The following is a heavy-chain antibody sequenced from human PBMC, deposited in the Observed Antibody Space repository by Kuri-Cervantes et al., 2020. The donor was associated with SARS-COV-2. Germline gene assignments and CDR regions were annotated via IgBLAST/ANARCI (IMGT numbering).Heavy chain of an antibody. J-gene: IGHJ6*03. V-gene: IGHV4-34*01. CDR1: GESISGYY. CDR2: VNHSGST. Sequence: SETLSLTCAYYGESISGYYWNWVRQPPGKGLEWIGEVNHSGSTNYNSSLKSRVTMSVDTSTKQFSLNLNSVTAADTAVYYCARAYGFLRYIYYMDVWGRGTTVTVSS. D-gene: IGHD4-17*01. CDR3: ARAYGFLRYIYYMDV.